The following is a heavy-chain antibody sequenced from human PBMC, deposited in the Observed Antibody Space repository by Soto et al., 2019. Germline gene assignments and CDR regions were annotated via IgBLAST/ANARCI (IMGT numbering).Heavy chain of an antibody. Sequence: SQTLSLTCAISGDSVSSKSATWNWIRQSPSRGLEWLGRTYYRSKWSTDYAVSVKGRITVSPDTSKSQFSLQLNSVTPEDTAVYYCARALAGSYDYWGQGTLVTVSS. D-gene: IGHD1-26*01. CDR3: ARALAGSYDY. CDR2: TYYRSKWST. J-gene: IGHJ4*02. V-gene: IGHV6-1*01. CDR1: GDSVSSKSAT.